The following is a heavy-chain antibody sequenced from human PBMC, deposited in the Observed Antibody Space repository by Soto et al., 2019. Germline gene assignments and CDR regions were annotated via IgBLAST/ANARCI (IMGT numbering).Heavy chain of an antibody. J-gene: IGHJ5*02. Sequence: GGSLRLSCAASGFTFSSYAMHWVRQAPGKGLEWVAVISYDGSNKYYADSVKGRFTISRDNAKNSLYLQMNSLRAEDTAVYYCAREGALLNWFDPWGQGTLVTVSS. D-gene: IGHD2-21*01. V-gene: IGHV3-30-3*01. CDR3: AREGALLNWFDP. CDR1: GFTFSSYA. CDR2: ISYDGSNK.